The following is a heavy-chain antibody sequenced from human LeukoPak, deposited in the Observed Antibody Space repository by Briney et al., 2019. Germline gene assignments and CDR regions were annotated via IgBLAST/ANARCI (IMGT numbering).Heavy chain of an antibody. D-gene: IGHD3-9*01. CDR3: ARHGPDILTGYVGDAFDI. V-gene: IGHV4-39*01. CDR2: IYYSGTT. Sequence: KPSETLSLTCTVSGGSISSSSYYWDWIRQPPGKGLEWIGTIYYSGTTNYNPSLKSRVTISVDTSKNQFSLKLSSVTAADTAVYYCARHGPDILTGYVGDAFDIWGQGTMVTVSS. J-gene: IGHJ3*02. CDR1: GGSISSSSYY.